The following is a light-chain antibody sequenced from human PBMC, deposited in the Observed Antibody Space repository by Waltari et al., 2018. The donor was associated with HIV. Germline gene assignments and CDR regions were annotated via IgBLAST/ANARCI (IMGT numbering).Light chain of an antibody. V-gene: IGLV1-44*01. CDR3: AAWDDSLNGVV. CDR1: SSNIGSNT. J-gene: IGLJ2*01. Sequence: QSVLTQPPSASGTPGQRVTISCSGSSSNIGSNTVNWYQQLPGTAPKLLIYSNKQRPSGVPVRFAGSKSGTSASLAISGLQSEDEADYYCAAWDDSLNGVVFGGGTKLTVL. CDR2: SNK.